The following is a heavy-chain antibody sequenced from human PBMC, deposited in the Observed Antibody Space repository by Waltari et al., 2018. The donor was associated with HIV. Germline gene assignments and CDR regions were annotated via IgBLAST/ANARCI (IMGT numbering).Heavy chain of an antibody. Sequence: QVQLVESGGGVVQPGKSLRLSCAASGFTFSSYAMHWVRQAPGKGVEWVVVIWHDANNQYYADSVQGRFTISRDNSKNTLYLQMNSLRAEDTALYYCARDSPAFSRGTEELDYWGQGTLVTVSS. V-gene: IGHV3-33*01. CDR1: GFTFSSYA. CDR3: ARDSPAFSRGTEELDY. D-gene: IGHD2-2*01. CDR2: IWHDANNQ. J-gene: IGHJ4*02.